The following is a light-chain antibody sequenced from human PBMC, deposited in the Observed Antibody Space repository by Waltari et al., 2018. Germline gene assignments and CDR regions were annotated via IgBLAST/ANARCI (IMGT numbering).Light chain of an antibody. CDR2: EVT. CDR1: NSDVGRYTL. V-gene: IGLV2-23*02. CDR3: TTYAGGSTVI. Sequence: QSALTQPASVSGSPGQSITISCTGTNSDVGRYTLVSWYKQHPGKAPNLKLYEVTERPSRFPNRFSGSKAGNTASLTISRLQAEDEAEYYCTTYAGGSTVIFRGGTKVTVL. J-gene: IGLJ2*01.